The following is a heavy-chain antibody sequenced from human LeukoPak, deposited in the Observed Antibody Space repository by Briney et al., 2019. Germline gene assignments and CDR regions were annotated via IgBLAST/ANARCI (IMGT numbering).Heavy chain of an antibody. CDR1: GGSFSGYY. V-gene: IGHV4-34*01. J-gene: IGHJ4*02. Sequence: SETLSLTCAVYGGSFSGYYWSWIRQPPGKGLEWIGEINHSGSTNYNPSLKSRVTISVDTSKNQFSLKLSSVTAAATAVYYCASCRFGYSDYKCYYFDYWGQGILVTVSS. CDR3: ASCRFGYSDYKCYYFDY. CDR2: INHSGST. D-gene: IGHD5-12*01.